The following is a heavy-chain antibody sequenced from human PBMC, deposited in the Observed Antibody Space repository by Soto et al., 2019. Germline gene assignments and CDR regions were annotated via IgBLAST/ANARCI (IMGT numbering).Heavy chain of an antibody. CDR3: ARGTSFDR. D-gene: IGHD3-10*01. CDR2: ITTNGLGT. V-gene: IGHV3-64D*06. CDR1: GFTFNSYG. Sequence: PGGSLRLSCSASGFTFNSYGFNWVRQAPGKGLEFVSSITTNGLGTNYADSVRGRFTISRDTSKNTVYLHMTSLSAEDTAVYYCARGTSFDRWGQGTLVTVSS. J-gene: IGHJ4*02.